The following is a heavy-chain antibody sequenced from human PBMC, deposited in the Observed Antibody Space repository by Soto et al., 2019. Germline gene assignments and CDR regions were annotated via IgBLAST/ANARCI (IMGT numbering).Heavy chain of an antibody. V-gene: IGHV3-48*04. CDR3: ARKGGSYWGGDY. CDR1: GFTLSGYS. Sequence: EVQLVESGGGLVQPGGSLRLSCAASGFTLSGYSMNWVRQAPGKGLDWVSYISSSSSTIYYADSVKGRFTISRDNAKNSRDLQMNSLRAEDTAVYYCARKGGSYWGGDYWGQGTLVTVS. D-gene: IGHD1-26*01. CDR2: ISSSSSTI. J-gene: IGHJ4*02.